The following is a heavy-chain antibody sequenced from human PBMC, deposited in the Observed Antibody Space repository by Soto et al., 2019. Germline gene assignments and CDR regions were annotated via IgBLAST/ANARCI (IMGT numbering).Heavy chain of an antibody. CDR1: GESFSGHF. CDR2: INDSGRT. CDR3: ARDRSYQGSGSYGPNSHWFDV. V-gene: IGHV4-34*01. J-gene: IGHJ1*01. Sequence: SETLSLTCAVNGESFSGHFWSWIRQSPGKGLEWIGEINDSGRTNKNPSLKSRVSISVDTSKNHFSLNLMSLTAADTAVYFCARDRSYQGSGSYGPNSHWFDVWGQASMVALSS. D-gene: IGHD3-10*01.